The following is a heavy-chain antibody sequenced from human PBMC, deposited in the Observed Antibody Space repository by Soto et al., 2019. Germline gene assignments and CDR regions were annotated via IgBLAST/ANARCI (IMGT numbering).Heavy chain of an antibody. CDR2: ISSSSSYI. CDR3: ARERYCSGGSCYEYFDY. J-gene: IGHJ4*02. Sequence: EVQLVESGGGLVKPGGSLRLSCAASGFTFSSYSMNWVRQAPGKGLECVSSISSSSSYIYYADSVKGRFTISRDNAKNSLYLQMNSLRAEDTAVYYCARERYCSGGSCYEYFDYWGQGTLVTVSS. CDR1: GFTFSSYS. V-gene: IGHV3-21*01. D-gene: IGHD2-15*01.